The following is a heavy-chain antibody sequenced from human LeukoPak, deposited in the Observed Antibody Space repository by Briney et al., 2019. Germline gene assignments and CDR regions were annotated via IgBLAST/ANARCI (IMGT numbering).Heavy chain of an antibody. V-gene: IGHV1-46*01. CDR2: INPSGGST. J-gene: IGHJ4*02. D-gene: IGHD3-22*01. CDR3: AREPLVSTMIVVVITTEGGFDY. CDR1: GYTFTSYD. Sequence: ASVKVSCKASGYTFTSYDINWVRQATGQGLEWMGIINPSGGSTSYAQKFQGRVTMTRDTSTSTVYMELSSLRSEDTAVYYCAREPLVSTMIVVVITTEGGFDYWGQGTLVTVSS.